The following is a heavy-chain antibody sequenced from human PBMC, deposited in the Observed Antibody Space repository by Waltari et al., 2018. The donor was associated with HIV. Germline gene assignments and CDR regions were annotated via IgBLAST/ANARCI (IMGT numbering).Heavy chain of an antibody. D-gene: IGHD6-6*01. CDR3: ARSETCPYSGCSSRGPDY. CDR1: GFRFSDYS. Sequence: DVQLVVSGGGLVKPGGSLSLSCEGSGFRFSDYSMHWFRRAPGKGLEWVSSISGNSFYIYYADSVKGRFNIYRDNARDSLYLQMNSLSAEDTAVYFCARSETCPYSGCSSRGPDYWGQGTLVTVSS. J-gene: IGHJ4*02. V-gene: IGHV3-21*02. CDR2: ISGNSFYI.